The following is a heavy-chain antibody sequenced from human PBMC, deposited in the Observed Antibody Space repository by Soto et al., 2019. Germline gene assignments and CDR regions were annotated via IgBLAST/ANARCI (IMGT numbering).Heavy chain of an antibody. J-gene: IGHJ6*02. CDR1: GFTFSSYG. CDR3: AKDTDV. Sequence: GSLRLSCAASGFTFSSYGMHWVRQAPGKGLEWVAVISYDGSNKYYADSVKGRFTISRDNSKNTLYLQMNSLRAEDTAVYYCAKDTDVWGQGTTVTVSS. V-gene: IGHV3-30*18. CDR2: ISYDGSNK.